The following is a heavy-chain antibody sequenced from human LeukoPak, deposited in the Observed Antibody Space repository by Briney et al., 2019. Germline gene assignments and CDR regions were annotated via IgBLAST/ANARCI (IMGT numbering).Heavy chain of an antibody. D-gene: IGHD3-3*01. CDR3: AREPFWSGYYSNLHFDY. CDR1: GFTFSSYG. V-gene: IGHV3-30*03. CDR2: ISYDGSNK. Sequence: GGSLRLSCAASGFTFSSYGMHWVRQAPGKGLEWVAVISYDGSNKYYADSVKGRFTISRDNSKNTLYLQMNSLRAEDTAVYYCAREPFWSGYYSNLHFDYWGQGTRVTVSS. J-gene: IGHJ4*02.